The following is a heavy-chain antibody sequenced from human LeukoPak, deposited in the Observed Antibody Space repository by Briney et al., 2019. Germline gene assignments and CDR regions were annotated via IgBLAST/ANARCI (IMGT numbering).Heavy chain of an antibody. J-gene: IGHJ5*02. CDR2: ISSSSSYI. V-gene: IGHV3-21*01. D-gene: IGHD6-19*01. CDR1: GFTFSSYS. Sequence: GGSLRLSCAASGFTFSSYSMNWVRQAPGKGLEWVSSISSSSSYIYYADSVKGRFTISRDNAKNSLYLQMNSLRAEDTAVYYCARDMAPHSGWLYNWFDPWGQGTLVTVSS. CDR3: ARDMAPHSGWLYNWFDP.